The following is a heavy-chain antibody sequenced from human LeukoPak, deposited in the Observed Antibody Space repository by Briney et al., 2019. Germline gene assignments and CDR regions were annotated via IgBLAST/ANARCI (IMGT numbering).Heavy chain of an antibody. Sequence: GASVKVSCKASGYSFTSHGISWVRQAPGQGLEWMGWINPNSGGTKYALKFQGRVTMTRDTSINTAYMELNWLRSDDTAVYFCARVRSLFYFDYWGQGTLATVSS. CDR2: INPNSGGT. J-gene: IGHJ4*02. D-gene: IGHD2-21*01. CDR1: GYSFTSHG. V-gene: IGHV1-2*02. CDR3: ARVRSLFYFDY.